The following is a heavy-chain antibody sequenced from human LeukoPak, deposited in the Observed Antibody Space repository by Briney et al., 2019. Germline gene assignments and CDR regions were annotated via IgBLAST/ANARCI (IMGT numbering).Heavy chain of an antibody. Sequence: SETLSLTCTVSGGSISSYYWSWIRQPPGKGLEWIGYIYYSGSTNYNPSLKSRVTISVDTSKNQFSLKLSSVTAADTAVYYCATSYSNYVRNAFDIWGQGTMVTVSS. CDR2: IYYSGST. J-gene: IGHJ3*02. D-gene: IGHD4-11*01. V-gene: IGHV4-59*01. CDR3: ATSYSNYVRNAFDI. CDR1: GGSISSYY.